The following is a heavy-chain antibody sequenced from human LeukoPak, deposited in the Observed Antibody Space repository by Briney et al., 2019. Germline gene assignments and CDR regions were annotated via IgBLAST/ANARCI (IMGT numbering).Heavy chain of an antibody. D-gene: IGHD2-2*01. CDR3: ARGNCSSASCYRFDP. V-gene: IGHV3-30*04. CDR1: GFTFSSYA. CDR2: ISYDGSNK. Sequence: GGSLRLSCAASGFTFSSYAMHWVRQAPGKGLKWVAVISYDGSNKYYADSVKGRFTISRDNSKNTLYLQMNSLRAEDTAVYYCARGNCSSASCYRFDPWGQGTLVTVSS. J-gene: IGHJ5*02.